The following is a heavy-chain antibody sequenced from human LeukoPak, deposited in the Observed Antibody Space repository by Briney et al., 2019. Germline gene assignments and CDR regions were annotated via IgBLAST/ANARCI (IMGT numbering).Heavy chain of an antibody. CDR1: GYTFTGYY. CDR2: INPNSGGT. D-gene: IGHD3-16*02. J-gene: IGHJ6*03. V-gene: IGHV1-2*06. Sequence: GASVKVSCKASGYTFTGYYMHWLRQAPGQGLEWMGRINPNSGGTNYAQKFQGRVTMTRDTSISTAYMELSRLRSDDTAVYYCARLVRNYYYMDVWGKGTTVTVSS. CDR3: ARLVRNYYYMDV.